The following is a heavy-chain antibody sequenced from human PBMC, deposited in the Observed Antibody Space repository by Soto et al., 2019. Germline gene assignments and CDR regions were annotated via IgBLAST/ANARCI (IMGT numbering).Heavy chain of an antibody. V-gene: IGHV3-30-3*01. CDR2: ISYDGSNK. Sequence: QVQLVESGGGVVQPGRSLRLSCAASGFTFSSYAMHWVRQAPGKGLEWVAVISYDGSNKYYADSVKGRFTISRDNSKNTLYLQMNSLRAEDTAVYYCARDQGPGTTFRHYYGMDVWGQGTTVTVSS. D-gene: IGHD1-7*01. CDR1: GFTFSSYA. J-gene: IGHJ6*02. CDR3: ARDQGPGTTFRHYYGMDV.